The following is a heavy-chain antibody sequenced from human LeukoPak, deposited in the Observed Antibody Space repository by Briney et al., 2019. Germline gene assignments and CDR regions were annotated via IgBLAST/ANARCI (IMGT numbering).Heavy chain of an antibody. CDR1: GYTFTSYD. D-gene: IGHD6-6*01. J-gene: IGHJ4*02. V-gene: IGHV1-8*01. CDR2: MNPNSGNT. CDR3: ARAFRRRIAARREGYYFDY. Sequence: ASVKVSCRASGYTFTSYDINWVRQATGQGLEWMGWMNPNSGNTGYAQKFQGRVTMTRNTSISTAYMELSSLRSEDTAVYYCARAFRRRIAARREGYYFDYWGQGTLVTVSS.